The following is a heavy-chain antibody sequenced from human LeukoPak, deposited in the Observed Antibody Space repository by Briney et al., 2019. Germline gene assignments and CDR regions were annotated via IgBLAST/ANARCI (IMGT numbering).Heavy chain of an antibody. V-gene: IGHV4-59*11. CDR2: IHYSGST. Sequence: SETLSLTCTVSGGSITFHYWSWIRQPPGKGLEWIGYIHYSGSTHYNPSLKSRVPISVDTSKNQFSLNLTSVTAADTAVYYCAKAGNISSFYEYWFDPWGQGTLVTVSS. CDR1: GGSITFHY. D-gene: IGHD6-13*01. CDR3: AKAGNISSFYEYWFDP. J-gene: IGHJ5*02.